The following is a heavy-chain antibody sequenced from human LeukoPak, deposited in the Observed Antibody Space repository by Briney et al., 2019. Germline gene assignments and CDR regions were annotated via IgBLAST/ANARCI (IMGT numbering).Heavy chain of an antibody. CDR2: ISGSGDRA. J-gene: IGHJ3*02. V-gene: IGHV3-23*01. CDR3: AKDTTIFVSPHGFDI. D-gene: IGHD3-3*01. Sequence: GGSLRLSCAASGFTFSSYTMTWVRQAPGKGLEWVSSISGSGDRAYYADSVKGRFTISRDNSKNTLDLQMNSLRAEDTAIYYCAKDTTIFVSPHGFDIWGQGTVVTVSS. CDR1: GFTFSSYT.